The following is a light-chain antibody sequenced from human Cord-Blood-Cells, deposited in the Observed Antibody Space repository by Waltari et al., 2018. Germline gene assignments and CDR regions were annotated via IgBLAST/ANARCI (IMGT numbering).Light chain of an antibody. V-gene: IGKV1-9*01. CDR2: AAS. CDR1: QGISSY. CDR3: QQLNSYLFT. J-gene: IGKJ3*01. Sequence: DIQLTPSPSFLSASVGDSVTITCRASQGISSYLAWYQQKPGKAPKLLIYAASTLQSGVPSRFSGSGSGTEFTLTISSLQPEDFATYYCQQLNSYLFTFGPGTKVDIK.